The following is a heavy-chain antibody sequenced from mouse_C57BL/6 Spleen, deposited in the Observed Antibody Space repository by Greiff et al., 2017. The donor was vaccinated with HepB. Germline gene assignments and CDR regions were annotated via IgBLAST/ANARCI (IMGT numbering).Heavy chain of an antibody. D-gene: IGHD2-4*01. Sequence: QVQLKQPGAELVKPGASVKLSCKASGYTFTSYWMHWVKQRPGQGLEWIGMIHPNSGSTNYNEKFKSKATLTVDKSSSTAYMQLSSLTSEDSAVYYCARYDYDEGWYFDVWGTGTTVTVSS. CDR1: GYTFTSYW. CDR3: ARYDYDEGWYFDV. CDR2: IHPNSGST. J-gene: IGHJ1*03. V-gene: IGHV1-64*01.